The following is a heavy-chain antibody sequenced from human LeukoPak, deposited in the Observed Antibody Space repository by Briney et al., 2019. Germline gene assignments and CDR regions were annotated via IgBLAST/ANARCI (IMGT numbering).Heavy chain of an antibody. D-gene: IGHD1-20*01. CDR1: GGSISSSSYY. V-gene: IGHV4-39*01. J-gene: IGHJ3*02. CDR2: IYYGGST. Sequence: PPETLSLTCTVSGGSISSSSYYWDWIRQPPGKGLEWIGSIYYGGSTYYNPSLKSRLTISVDTSKNQFSLKLSSVTAAATAVYYCARRGSSIIVTGGAFDIWGQGTMVTVSS. CDR3: ARRGSSIIVTGGAFDI.